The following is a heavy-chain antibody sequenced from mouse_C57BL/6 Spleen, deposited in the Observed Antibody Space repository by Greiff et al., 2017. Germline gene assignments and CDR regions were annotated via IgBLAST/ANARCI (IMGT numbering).Heavy chain of an antibody. Sequence: VKLMESGPELVKPGASVKISCKASGYAFSSSWMNWVKQRPGKGLEWIGRIYPGDGDTNYNGKFKGKDTLTADKSSSTAYMQLSSLTSEDSAVYFCARSSYDYDDYFDYWGQGTTLTVSS. J-gene: IGHJ2*01. CDR1: GYAFSSSW. D-gene: IGHD2-4*01. V-gene: IGHV1-82*01. CDR2: IYPGDGDT. CDR3: ARSSYDYDDYFDY.